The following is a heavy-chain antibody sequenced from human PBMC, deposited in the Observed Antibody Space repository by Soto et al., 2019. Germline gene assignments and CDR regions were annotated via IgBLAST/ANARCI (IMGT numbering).Heavy chain of an antibody. J-gene: IGHJ5*02. Sequence: EVQLVESGGGLVQPGRSLRLSCAASGFTFDDYAMHWVRQAPGKGLEWVSGISWNGGSIGYADSVKGRFTISRDNAKNFLYLQMNRLRTEDTALYYCAKDRSSSWYLENWFDPWGQGTLVTVSS. D-gene: IGHD6-13*01. CDR1: GFTFDDYA. CDR2: ISWNGGSI. CDR3: AKDRSSSWYLENWFDP. V-gene: IGHV3-9*01.